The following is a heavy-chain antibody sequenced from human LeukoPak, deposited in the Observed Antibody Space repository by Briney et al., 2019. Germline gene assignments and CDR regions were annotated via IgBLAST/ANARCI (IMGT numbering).Heavy chain of an antibody. D-gene: IGHD3-22*01. J-gene: IGHJ4*02. CDR1: GFTFSSYS. CDR2: ISSSSSYI. CDR3: ARVTFDSSGYYYVDY. V-gene: IGHV3-21*01. Sequence: GGSLRLSCAASGFTFSSYSTNWVRQAPGKGLEWVSSISSSSSYIYYADSVKGRFTISRDNAKNSLYLQMNSLRAEDTAVYYCARVTFDSSGYYYVDYWGQGTLVTVSS.